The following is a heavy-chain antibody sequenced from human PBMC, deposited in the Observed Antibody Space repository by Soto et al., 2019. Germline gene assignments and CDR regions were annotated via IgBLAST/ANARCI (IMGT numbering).Heavy chain of an antibody. CDR1: GYTFPGCG. CDR3: ARGLTIFGVVIGY. CDR2: INSGNGNT. D-gene: IGHD3-3*01. V-gene: IGHV1-3*01. Sequence: ASVKVSCKTSGYTFPGCGVAWVRQAPGQGLEWMGWINSGNGNTKYSEKFQGRVTITRDTSASTAYMELNSLTSEDTAVYYCARGLTIFGVVIGYWGQGTLVTVSS. J-gene: IGHJ4*02.